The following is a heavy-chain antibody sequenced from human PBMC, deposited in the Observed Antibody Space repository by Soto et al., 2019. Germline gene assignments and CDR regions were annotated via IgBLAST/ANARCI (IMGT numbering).Heavy chain of an antibody. J-gene: IGHJ6*02. CDR1: GFTFSSYA. Sequence: AGGSLRLSCAASGFTFSSYAMTWVRQAPGKGLEWVSVISGSGGSTYFADSVKGRFTISRDNSKNTLYLQMNSLRAEDTAVYYCVQHYGSGEYYYGMDVWGQGTTVTVSS. D-gene: IGHD3-10*01. V-gene: IGHV3-23*01. CDR3: VQHYGSGEYYYGMDV. CDR2: ISGSGGST.